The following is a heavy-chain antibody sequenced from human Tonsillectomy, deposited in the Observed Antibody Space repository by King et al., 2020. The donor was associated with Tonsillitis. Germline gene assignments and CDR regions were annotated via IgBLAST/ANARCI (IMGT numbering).Heavy chain of an antibody. J-gene: IGHJ4*02. Sequence: VQLVESGGGLVQPGGSLRLSCAASGFTFSSYAMSWVRQAPGKGLEWVSAISGRGGSTYYADSVKGRFTISRENSKNTLYLQMNSLRAEDTAVYYCAKHVQDSWSVYDYWGQGTLVTVSS. D-gene: IGHD6-13*01. V-gene: IGHV3-23*04. CDR1: GFTFSSYA. CDR3: AKHVQDSWSVYDY. CDR2: ISGRGGST.